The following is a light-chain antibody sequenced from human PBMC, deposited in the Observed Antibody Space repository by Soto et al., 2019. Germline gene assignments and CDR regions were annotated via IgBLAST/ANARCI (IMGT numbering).Light chain of an antibody. CDR2: RTF. J-gene: IGKJ4*01. V-gene: IGKV3-20*01. Sequence: EIVLTQSPGTLSLSPGERATLSCRASQSIASSYLAWYQQKPGQPPRLLLYRTFNRATGIPDRFRGSGSGTDFNLTISRLEPEDFAVYFCQQFSRPPRTFGGGTKVEI. CDR3: QQFSRPPRT. CDR1: QSIASSY.